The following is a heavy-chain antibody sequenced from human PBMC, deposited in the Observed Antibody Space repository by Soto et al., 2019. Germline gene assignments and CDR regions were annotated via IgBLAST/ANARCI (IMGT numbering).Heavy chain of an antibody. Sequence: GGSLRLSCAASGFTFSSYGMHWVRQAPGKGLEWVSYISSSSSTIYYADSVKGRFTISRDNAKNSLYLQMNSLRAEDTAVYYCARDLEIAAAGYSIRADAFDIWGQGTMVTVSS. V-gene: IGHV3-48*01. D-gene: IGHD6-13*01. J-gene: IGHJ3*02. CDR3: ARDLEIAAAGYSIRADAFDI. CDR2: ISSSSSTI. CDR1: GFTFSSYG.